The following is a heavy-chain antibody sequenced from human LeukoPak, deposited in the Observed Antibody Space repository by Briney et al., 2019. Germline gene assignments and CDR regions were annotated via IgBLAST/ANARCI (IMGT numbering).Heavy chain of an antibody. CDR1: GYSFTTYW. J-gene: IGHJ4*02. D-gene: IGHD1-26*01. V-gene: IGHV5-51*01. CDR2: ISPDDSEI. CDR3: ARHEGSGSYYSY. Sequence: HGESLKLSCKGSGYSFTTYWIAWVRQMPGRGLDWMGIISPDDSEIRYSPSFRGQVTISADKSTSTAYLQWSRLKASDTAIYYCARHEGSGSYYSYWGQGTLVTVSS.